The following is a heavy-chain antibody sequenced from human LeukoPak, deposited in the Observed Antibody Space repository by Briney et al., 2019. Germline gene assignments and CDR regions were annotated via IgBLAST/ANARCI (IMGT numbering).Heavy chain of an antibody. V-gene: IGHV5-51*01. CDR3: ARPPSRGYSSSFEY. CDR2: IYTDESNI. Sequence: GESLKISCKGSGYSFPTYWIAWVCQMPGKGLEWMGIIYTDESNIRYSPSFQGQVTISADKSISTAYLQWSSLKASDTAMYYCARPPSRGYSSSFEYWGQGTLVTVSS. CDR1: GYSFPTYW. D-gene: IGHD2-2*03. J-gene: IGHJ4*02.